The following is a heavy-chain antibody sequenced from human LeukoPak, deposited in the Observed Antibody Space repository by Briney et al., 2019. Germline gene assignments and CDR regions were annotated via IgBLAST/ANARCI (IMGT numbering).Heavy chain of an antibody. V-gene: IGHV4-59*01. Sequence: SETLSLTCTVSTDSISSYYWSWIRQPPGKGLEWIGCIYYRGTTNYNPSLKSRVTISVDTSQNQFSLKLNSVTAADTAVYYCARDVTCRGGSCYSRWFDPWGQGTPVTVSS. J-gene: IGHJ5*02. CDR1: TDSISSYY. D-gene: IGHD2-15*01. CDR3: ARDVTCRGGSCYSRWFDP. CDR2: IYYRGTT.